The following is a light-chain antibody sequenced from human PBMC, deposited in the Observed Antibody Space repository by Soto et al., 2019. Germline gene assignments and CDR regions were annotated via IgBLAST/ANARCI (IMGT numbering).Light chain of an antibody. CDR1: SSDFGSST. V-gene: IGLV1-44*01. CDR3: ASWDDSPNGFYV. Sequence: QSVLTQPPSASGTPGQRVTISCSGSSSDFGSSTVNWYQQLPGTAPRLLIYSNNQRPSGVPDRFSGSKSGTSASLAISGLQSEDEGDYYCASWDDSPNGFYVFGTGTKLTVL. J-gene: IGLJ1*01. CDR2: SNN.